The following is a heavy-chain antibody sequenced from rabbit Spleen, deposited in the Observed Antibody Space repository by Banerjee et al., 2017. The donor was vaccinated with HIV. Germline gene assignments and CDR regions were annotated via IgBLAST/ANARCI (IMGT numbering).Heavy chain of an antibody. Sequence: QSLEESGGDLVKPGASLTLTCTASGIDFSSYPYMCWVRQAPGKGLEWIACIYTGSSGITRYASWAKGRFTISKTSSTTVTLQMTRLTAADTATYFCARSLGDGARDYGDGYGLWGPGTLVTVS. J-gene: IGHJ4*01. D-gene: IGHD6-1*01. CDR1: GIDFSSYPY. V-gene: IGHV1S40*01. CDR2: IYTGSSGIT. CDR3: ARSLGDGARDYGDGYGL.